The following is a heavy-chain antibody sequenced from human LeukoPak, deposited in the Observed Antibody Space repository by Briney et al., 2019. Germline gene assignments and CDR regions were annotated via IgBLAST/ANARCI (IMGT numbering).Heavy chain of an antibody. V-gene: IGHV3-53*01. CDR2: IYSGGST. J-gene: IGHJ4*02. Sequence: GGSLRLSCAASGFTVSSNYMSWVRQAPGKGLEWVSVIYSGGSTYYADSVKGRFTTSRDNSKNTLYLQMNSLRAEDTAVYYCAREERDSYNQPRDYWGQGTLVTVSS. CDR1: GFTVSSNY. D-gene: IGHD5-24*01. CDR3: AREERDSYNQPRDY.